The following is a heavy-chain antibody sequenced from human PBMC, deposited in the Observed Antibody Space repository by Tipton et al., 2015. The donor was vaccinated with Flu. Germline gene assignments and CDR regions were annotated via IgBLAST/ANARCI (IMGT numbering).Heavy chain of an antibody. D-gene: IGHD3-16*02. CDR2: IYSAGST. CDR1: GFTVSSNS. Sequence: SLRLSCAASGFTVSSNSMSWVRQAPGKGLEWNSLIYSAGSTYYADSVKGRFTISRDNSKNTVFLQMNTLRAEDTAVYYCARVLSSEYYYGMDVWGQGTTVTVSS. CDR3: ARVLSSEYYYGMDV. V-gene: IGHV3-53*01. J-gene: IGHJ6*02.